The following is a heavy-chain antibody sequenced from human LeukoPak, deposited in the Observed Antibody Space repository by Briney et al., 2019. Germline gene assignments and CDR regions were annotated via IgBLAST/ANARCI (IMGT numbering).Heavy chain of an antibody. V-gene: IGHV3-21*01. D-gene: IGHD6-13*01. CDR3: ARVSRVAYTSSWYLDY. CDR1: GFTFSSYT. Sequence: GGSLRLSCSASGFTFSSYTINWVPQAPGKGLEWVSYISGGGRYIYYADSMKGRFTISRDNAKNSLFLQMNSLSAEDTALYYCARVSRVAYTSSWYLDYWGQGTLVTVSS. CDR2: ISGGGRYI. J-gene: IGHJ4*02.